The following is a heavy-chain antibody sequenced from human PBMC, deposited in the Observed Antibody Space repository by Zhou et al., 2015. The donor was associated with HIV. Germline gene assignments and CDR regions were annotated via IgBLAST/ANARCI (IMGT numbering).Heavy chain of an antibody. CDR1: GFIFKITG. D-gene: IGHD1-26*01. J-gene: IGHJ4*02. CDR2: IPYDGHGR. Sequence: QLVESGEPWSSRGVPSRLSCAASGFIFKITGMHWVRQAPGKGLEWVALIPYDGHGREYVDSVKGRFRISRDNDKNTVYLQMTNLKVEDTAIYYCAKRIHSGKYYGLQSWGQGTRVTVSS. V-gene: IGHV3-30*02. CDR3: AKRIHSGKYYGLQS.